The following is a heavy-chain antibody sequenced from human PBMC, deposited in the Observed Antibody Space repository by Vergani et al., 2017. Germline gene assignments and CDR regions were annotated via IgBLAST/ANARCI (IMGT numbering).Heavy chain of an antibody. J-gene: IGHJ1*01. CDR1: GFTSSYYG. CDR2: ISYDGTQK. Sequence: QVHLVESGGGVVQPGRSLRLSCVVSGFTSSYYGMHWVRQAPGKGLEGVAVISYDGTQKYYADSVKGRFTISRDNSKSTLYLKMNSLRTEDTAVYYCATKSCGTPGCQIGYFREWGQGTLVTVSS. CDR3: ATKSCGTPGCQIGYFRE. D-gene: IGHD1-1*01. V-gene: IGHV3-30*03.